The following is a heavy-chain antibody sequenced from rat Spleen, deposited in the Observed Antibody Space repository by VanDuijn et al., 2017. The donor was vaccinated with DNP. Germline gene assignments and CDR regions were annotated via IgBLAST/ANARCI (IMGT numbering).Heavy chain of an antibody. D-gene: IGHD2-1*01. CDR2: ISYEGRST. CDR3: AKDINTYDYFDY. V-gene: IGHV5-29*01. J-gene: IGHJ2*01. CDR1: GFSFRNYG. Sequence: EVQLVESGGGLVQPGRSLKLSCTASGFSFRNYGMAWVRQTPTKGLEWVASISYEGRSTYYGDSVKGRFTISRDNAKSTLYLQMDSLRSEETATYYCAKDINTYDYFDYWGQGVMVTVSS.